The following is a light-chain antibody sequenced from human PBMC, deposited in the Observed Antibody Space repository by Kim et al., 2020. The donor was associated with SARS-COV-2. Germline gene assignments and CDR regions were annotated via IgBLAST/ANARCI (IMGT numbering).Light chain of an antibody. V-gene: IGKV3-20*01. CDR3: QQYGSSPYT. J-gene: IGKJ2*01. Sequence: LSQGESATLCCRARQSVSRSYLAWYQQKPGQAPRLLVYGASTRATGIPDGFIGSGSGTDFTLTISRLEPEDFAVYYCQQYGSSPYTFGQGTKLEI. CDR2: GAS. CDR1: QSVSRSY.